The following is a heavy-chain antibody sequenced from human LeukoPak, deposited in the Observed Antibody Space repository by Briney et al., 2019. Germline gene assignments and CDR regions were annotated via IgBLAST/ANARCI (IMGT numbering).Heavy chain of an antibody. D-gene: IGHD1-26*01. CDR3: AKVRYSGSYYGYFEY. J-gene: IGHJ4*02. CDR1: GFTFSGYS. CDR2: ISGSGGST. V-gene: IGHV3-23*01. Sequence: GGSLRLSCTASGFTFSGYSMNWVRQAPGKGLEWVSAISGSGGSTYYPDSVKGRFTISRDNSKNTLYLQMSSLRAEDTAVYYCAKVRYSGSYYGYFEYWGQGTLVTVSS.